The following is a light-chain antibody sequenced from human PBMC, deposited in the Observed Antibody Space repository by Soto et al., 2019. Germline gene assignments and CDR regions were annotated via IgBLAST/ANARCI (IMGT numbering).Light chain of an antibody. Sequence: DIVLTQSPATLSLSPGERATLSCRASQSVSSYLAWYQQKPGQAPRLLIYDASNRATGIPARFSGRGSGTDFTLTISSLEPEDFAVYYCQQRSNWPITFGQGTRLEIK. CDR2: DAS. CDR1: QSVSSY. CDR3: QQRSNWPIT. V-gene: IGKV3-11*01. J-gene: IGKJ5*01.